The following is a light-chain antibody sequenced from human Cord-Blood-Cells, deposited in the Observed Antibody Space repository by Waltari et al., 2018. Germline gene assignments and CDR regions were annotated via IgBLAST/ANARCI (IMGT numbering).Light chain of an antibody. CDR3: QQSYSTLDWT. V-gene: IGKV1-39*01. CDR2: AAS. Sequence: DIQMTQSPSSLSASVGDRVTITCRARQSISSNLNWYQQKPGKAPKLLIYAASSLQSGVPSRFSDSGSGTDFTLTSSSLQPEDCATYYCQQSYSTLDWTFGQGTKVEIK. J-gene: IGKJ1*01. CDR1: QSISSN.